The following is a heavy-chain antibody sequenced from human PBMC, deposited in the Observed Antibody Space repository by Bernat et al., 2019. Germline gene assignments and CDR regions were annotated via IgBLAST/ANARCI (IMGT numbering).Heavy chain of an antibody. J-gene: IGHJ4*02. Sequence: QLQLQESGPGLVKPSETLSLTCTVSGGSISSSSYYWGWIRQPPGKGLEWIASIHDSGSTYYNPSLKSRVTISVDTSRDLLSLRLRSMTAADTAVYYCGPVGTDRAYWGQGTLVTVSS. CDR1: GGSISSSSYY. V-gene: IGHV4-39*01. CDR2: IHDSGST. CDR3: GPVGTDRAY. D-gene: IGHD1-26*01.